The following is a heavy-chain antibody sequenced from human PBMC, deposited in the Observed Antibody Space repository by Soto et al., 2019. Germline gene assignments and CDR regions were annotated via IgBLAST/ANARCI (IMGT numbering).Heavy chain of an antibody. J-gene: IGHJ4*02. CDR1: GGSIRPYY. CDR3: ARGSPMSSSFPLDF. V-gene: IGHV4-59*01. Sequence: QVQLQESGPGLVTPSETLSLTCTVSGGSIRPYYWSWIRQPPGKGLEWICYIYYTGSTNYNSSLKSRVTMSLDTSKNQFSLKLNSVTAADTALYYCARGSPMSSSFPLDFWGQGTLVAVSS. D-gene: IGHD6-6*01. CDR2: IYYTGST.